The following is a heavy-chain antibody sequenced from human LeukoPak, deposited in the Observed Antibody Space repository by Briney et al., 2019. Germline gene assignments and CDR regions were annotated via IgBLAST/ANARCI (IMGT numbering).Heavy chain of an antibody. CDR2: ITQDGSEK. CDR3: ARIFAGASFGY. J-gene: IGHJ4*02. V-gene: IGHV3-7*01. CDR1: GFTFSSYW. D-gene: IGHD3-10*01. Sequence: GGSLRLSCAASGFTFSSYWMSWVRQAPGKGLEWVANITQDGSEKYYVDSVKGRFTISRDNAKNSLYLQMNSLRAEDTAVYYCARIFAGASFGYWGQGTLVTVSS.